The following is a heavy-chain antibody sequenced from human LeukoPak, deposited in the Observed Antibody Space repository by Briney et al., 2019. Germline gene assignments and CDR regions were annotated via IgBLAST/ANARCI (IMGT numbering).Heavy chain of an antibody. V-gene: IGHV4-34*01. CDR2: INHSGST. CDR1: GGSFSGYY. CDR3: ARDPIQLWLGFFDY. D-gene: IGHD5-18*01. Sequence: SETLSLTCAVYGGSFSGYYWSWIRQPPGKGLEWIGEINHSGSTNYNPSLKSRVTISVDTSKNQFSLKLSSVTAADTAVCYCARDPIQLWLGFFDYWGQGTLVTVSS. J-gene: IGHJ4*02.